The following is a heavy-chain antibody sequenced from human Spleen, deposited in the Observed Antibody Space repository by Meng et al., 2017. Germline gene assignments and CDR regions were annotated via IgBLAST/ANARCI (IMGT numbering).Heavy chain of an antibody. CDR1: GISFSTYE. D-gene: IGHD3-22*01. CDR2: ISSSGPTI. Sequence: GESLKISCAASGISFSTYEMSWVRQAPGKGLEWISHISSSGPTIYYADSVKGRFTISRDNAKHSLYLQMNSLRAEDTAIYYCATYYYDNSAYSFYWGQGTLVTVSS. J-gene: IGHJ4*02. CDR3: ATYYYDNSAYSFY. V-gene: IGHV3-48*03.